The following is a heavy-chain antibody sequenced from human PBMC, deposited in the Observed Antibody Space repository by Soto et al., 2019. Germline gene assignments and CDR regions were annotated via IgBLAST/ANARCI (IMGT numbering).Heavy chain of an antibody. V-gene: IGHV4-31*02. Sequence: SRGGYRNSKNNHPGKGLEWIGYIYYSGSTYYNPSLKSRVTISVDTSKNQFSLKLSSVTAADTAVYYCAREMTTVTTDHFDYWGQGTLVTVSS. CDR3: AREMTTVTTDHFDY. CDR1: SRGGY. J-gene: IGHJ4*02. D-gene: IGHD4-17*01. CDR2: IYYSGST.